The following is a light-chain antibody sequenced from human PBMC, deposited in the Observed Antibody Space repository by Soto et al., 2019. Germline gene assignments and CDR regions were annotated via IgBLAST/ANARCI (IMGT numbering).Light chain of an antibody. CDR1: QSVSSSY. CDR3: QQYGSSPTWT. V-gene: IGKV3-20*01. CDR2: GAS. Sequence: EIVLTQPPGTLSLSPGERATLSCRASQSVSSSYLAWYQHKPGQAPRLLIFGASSRATGIPDRFSGSGSGTDFTLTISRLEPEDFAVYYCQQYGSSPTWTFGQGTKVDIK. J-gene: IGKJ1*01.